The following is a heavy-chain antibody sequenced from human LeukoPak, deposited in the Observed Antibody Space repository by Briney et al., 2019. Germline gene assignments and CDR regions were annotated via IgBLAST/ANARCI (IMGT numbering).Heavy chain of an antibody. D-gene: IGHD5-18*01. CDR1: GGSISSSSYY. Sequence: SETLSLTCTVSGGSISSSSYYWGWIRQPPGKGLEWIGSIYYSGSTYYNPSLKSRVTISVDTSKNQFSLKLSSVTAADTAVYYCATLGYSYGTDYWGQGTLVAVSS. J-gene: IGHJ4*02. CDR3: ATLGYSYGTDY. CDR2: IYYSGST. V-gene: IGHV4-39*07.